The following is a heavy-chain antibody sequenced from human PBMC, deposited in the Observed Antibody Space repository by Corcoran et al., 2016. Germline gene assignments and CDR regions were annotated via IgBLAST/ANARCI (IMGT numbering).Heavy chain of an antibody. D-gene: IGHD1-26*01. Sequence: EVQLVESGGGLVQPGGSLRLSCAASGFSFSTYWMHWVRQAPGKRLEWVSRISFDGTTAELAGSVKGRFTISRDNAKNTVYLQMNSLRVEDTAVYHCARDLVGATADFWGQGTLVTVSS. CDR1: GFSFSTYW. V-gene: IGHV3-74*03. CDR3: ARDLVGATADF. CDR2: ISFDGTTA. J-gene: IGHJ4*02.